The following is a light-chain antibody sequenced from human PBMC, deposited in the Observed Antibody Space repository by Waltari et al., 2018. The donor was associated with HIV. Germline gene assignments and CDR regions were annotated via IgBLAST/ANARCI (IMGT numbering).Light chain of an antibody. Sequence: DIQMTQSPSSLSASVGDTVAITCRASQVIKNFLAWFQQRPGQAPRSLIYSTSTLQSGVPSKCGGSGSETNYTLTSSNLQPEYVATYYCQQFFSYPLTFGGGTKVEIK. CDR1: QVIKNF. J-gene: IGKJ4*01. CDR2: STS. V-gene: IGKV1-16*02. CDR3: QQFFSYPLT.